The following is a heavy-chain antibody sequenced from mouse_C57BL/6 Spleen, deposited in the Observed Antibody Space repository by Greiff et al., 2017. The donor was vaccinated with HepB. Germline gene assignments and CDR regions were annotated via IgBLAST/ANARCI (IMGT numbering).Heavy chain of an antibody. CDR1: GYAFSSYW. CDR2: IYPGDGDT. D-gene: IGHD1-1*01. CDR3: ARSEGSPFAY. Sequence: ESGAELVKPGASVKISCKASGYAFSSYWMNWVKQRLGKGLEWIGQIYPGDGDTNYNGKFKGKATLTADKSSSTAYMQLSSLTSEDSAVYFCARSEGSPFAYWGQGTLVTVSA. V-gene: IGHV1-80*01. J-gene: IGHJ3*01.